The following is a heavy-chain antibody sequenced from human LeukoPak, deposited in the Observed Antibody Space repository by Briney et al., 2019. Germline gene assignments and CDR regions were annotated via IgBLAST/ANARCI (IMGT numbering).Heavy chain of an antibody. Sequence: SETLSLTCTVSGYSISSGYYWGWIRQPPGKGLEWIGNIYHSGTTYYNPSLKSRVTISVDTSKNQFSLKVTSVTAADTAEYYCARIAAAGSADFWGQGTLVTVSS. V-gene: IGHV4-38-2*02. J-gene: IGHJ4*02. CDR3: ARIAAAGSADF. D-gene: IGHD6-13*01. CDR1: GYSISSGYY. CDR2: IYHSGTT.